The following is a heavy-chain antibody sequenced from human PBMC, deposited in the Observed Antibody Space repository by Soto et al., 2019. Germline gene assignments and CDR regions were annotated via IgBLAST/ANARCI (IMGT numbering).Heavy chain of an antibody. Sequence: GGSLRLSCAASGFTFSSYAMHWVRQAPGKGLEWVAVISYDGSNKYYADSVKGRFTISRDNSKNTLYLQMNSLRAEDTAVYYCARDPSSGRTPKHQNNWFDPWGQGTLVTVSS. V-gene: IGHV3-30-3*01. D-gene: IGHD6-19*01. CDR1: GFTFSSYA. CDR3: ARDPSSGRTPKHQNNWFDP. J-gene: IGHJ5*02. CDR2: ISYDGSNK.